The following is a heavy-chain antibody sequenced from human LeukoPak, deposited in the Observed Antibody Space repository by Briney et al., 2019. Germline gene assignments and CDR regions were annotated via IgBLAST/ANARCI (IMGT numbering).Heavy chain of an antibody. CDR2: ISYDGRNE. J-gene: IGHJ4*02. CDR1: GFTFRRYT. V-gene: IGHV3-30*01. Sequence: PGRSLRLSCAASGFTFRRYTMHWVRQAPGKGLEWVAVISYDGRNENYADSVSGRFTISRDNSKNTLYLQMNCLRAEDTAVYYCARDGSGYWFDYWGQGTLATVSS. D-gene: IGHD3-22*01. CDR3: ARDGSGYWFDY.